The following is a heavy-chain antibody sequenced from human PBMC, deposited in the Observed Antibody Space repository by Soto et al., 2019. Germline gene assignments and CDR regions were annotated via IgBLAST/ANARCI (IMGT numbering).Heavy chain of an antibody. CDR2: IYPGDSDT. CDR1: GYSFTSYW. CDR3: ARRGYCSSTSCYVRRDYYYYYGMDV. D-gene: IGHD2-2*01. V-gene: IGHV5-51*01. J-gene: IGHJ6*02. Sequence: LGESLKISCKGSGYSFTSYWIGWVRQMPGKGLEWMGIIYPGDSDTRYSPSFQGQVTISADKSISTAYLQWSSLKASDTAMYYCARRGYCSSTSCYVRRDYYYYYGMDVWGQGTTVTVSS.